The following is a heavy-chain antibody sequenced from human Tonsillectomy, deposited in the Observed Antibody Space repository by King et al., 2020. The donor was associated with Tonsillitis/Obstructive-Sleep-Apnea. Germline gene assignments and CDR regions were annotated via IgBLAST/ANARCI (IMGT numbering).Heavy chain of an antibody. Sequence: VQLVQSGAEVKKPGESLKISCKGSGYSFTSYWIGWVRQMPGKGLEWMGIIYPGDSDTRYSPSFQGQVTISADKSISTAYLQWSSLKASDTAIYYCARQGGYCSGGSCYADYSYYYMDVWGKGTTVTVSS. J-gene: IGHJ6*03. CDR3: ARQGGYCSGGSCYADYSYYYMDV. CDR2: IYPGDSDT. CDR1: GYSFTSYW. V-gene: IGHV5-51*01. D-gene: IGHD2-15*01.